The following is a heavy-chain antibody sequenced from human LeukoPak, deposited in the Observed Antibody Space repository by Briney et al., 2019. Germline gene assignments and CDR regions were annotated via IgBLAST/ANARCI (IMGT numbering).Heavy chain of an antibody. J-gene: IGHJ5*02. CDR2: IYHSGNT. D-gene: IGHD1-26*01. Sequence: SQTLSLTCTVSGGSISSGGYYWSWIRQPPGKGLEWIGYIYHSGNTYYNPSLKSRVAISVDRSKNQFSLKLSSVTAADTAVYYCARGGIVGATTAYNWFDPWGQGTLVTVSS. CDR3: ARGGIVGATTAYNWFDP. CDR1: GGSISSGGYY. V-gene: IGHV4-30-2*01.